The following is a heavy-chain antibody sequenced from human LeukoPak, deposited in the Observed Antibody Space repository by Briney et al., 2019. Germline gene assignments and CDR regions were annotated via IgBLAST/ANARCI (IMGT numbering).Heavy chain of an antibody. CDR2: FYYSVNT. CDR1: GDSVSNTNDY. J-gene: IGHJ4*02. V-gene: IGHV4-39*01. CDR3: ANLYNSGSYFGH. Sequence: SETVSLTCTVSGDSVSNTNDYWGWIRQPPGEGLEWIGTFYYSVNTYYNPSLKSRVTISVDTSKNQFSLILSSVTAADTAVYYCANLYNSGSYFGHWGQGALITVSS. D-gene: IGHD3-10*01.